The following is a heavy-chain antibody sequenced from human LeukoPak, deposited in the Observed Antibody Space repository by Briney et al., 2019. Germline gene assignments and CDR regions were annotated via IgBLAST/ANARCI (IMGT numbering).Heavy chain of an antibody. CDR3: AREARGYSGYELLTLFDY. V-gene: IGHV1-2*02. J-gene: IGHJ4*02. CDR1: GYTFTGYY. CDR2: INPNSGGT. D-gene: IGHD5-12*01. Sequence: ASVKVSCKASGYTFTGYYMHWVRQAPGQGLEWMGWINPNSGGTNYAQKFQGRVTMTRDTSISTAYMELSRLRSDDTAVYYCAREARGYSGYELLTLFDYWGQGTLVTVSS.